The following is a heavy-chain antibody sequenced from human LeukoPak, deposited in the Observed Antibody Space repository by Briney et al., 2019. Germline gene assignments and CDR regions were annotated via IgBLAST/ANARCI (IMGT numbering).Heavy chain of an antibody. J-gene: IGHJ4*02. V-gene: IGHV4-59*12. CDR3: ARDSSSWDLGFDY. Sequence: KPSETLSLTCTVSGGSISSYYWSWIRQPPGKGLEWIGYIYYSGSTNYNPSLKSRVTISVDTSKKQFSLKLSSVTAADTAVYYCARDSSSWDLGFDYWGQGTLVTVSS. CDR2: IYYSGST. D-gene: IGHD6-13*01. CDR1: GGSISSYY.